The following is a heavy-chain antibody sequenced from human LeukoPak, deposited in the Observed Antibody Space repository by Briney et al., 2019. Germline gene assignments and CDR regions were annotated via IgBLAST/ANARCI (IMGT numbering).Heavy chain of an antibody. Sequence: SETLSLTCAVYGGSFSGYYWSWIRQPPGKGLEWIGYIYYSGSTYYNPSLKSRVTISVDTSKNQFSLKLSSVTAADTAVYYCARAQKSYYYGSGSFDCWGQGTLVTVSS. V-gene: IGHV4-34*09. CDR1: GGSFSGYY. J-gene: IGHJ4*02. CDR2: IYYSGST. CDR3: ARAQKSYYYGSGSFDC. D-gene: IGHD3-10*01.